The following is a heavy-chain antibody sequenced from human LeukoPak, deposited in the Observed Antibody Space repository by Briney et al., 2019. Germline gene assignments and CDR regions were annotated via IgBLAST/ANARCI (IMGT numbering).Heavy chain of an antibody. J-gene: IGHJ4*02. CDR2: IYHSGST. V-gene: IGHV4-38-2*02. Sequence: SETLSLTCTVSGYSISSGYYWGWIRQPPGKGLEWIGSIYHSGSTYYNPSLKSRVTISVDTSKNQFSLKLSSVTAADTAVYYCASEPSRYCSGGSCHDYWGQGTLVTVSS. CDR1: GYSISSGYY. D-gene: IGHD2-15*01. CDR3: ASEPSRYCSGGSCHDY.